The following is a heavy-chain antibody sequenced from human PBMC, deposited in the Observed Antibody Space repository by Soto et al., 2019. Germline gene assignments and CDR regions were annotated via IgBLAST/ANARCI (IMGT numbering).Heavy chain of an antibody. CDR2: INHSGST. CDR1: GGSFSGYV. J-gene: IGHJ4*02. D-gene: IGHD6-19*01. Sequence: SETLSLTCAVCGGSFSGYVWGWIRQPPGKGLEWIGEINHSGSTNYNPSLKSRVTISVDTSKNQFSLKLSSVTAADTAVYYCATTRYSSGWYRASILDYWGQGTLVTVSS. CDR3: ATTRYSSGWYRASILDY. V-gene: IGHV4-34*01.